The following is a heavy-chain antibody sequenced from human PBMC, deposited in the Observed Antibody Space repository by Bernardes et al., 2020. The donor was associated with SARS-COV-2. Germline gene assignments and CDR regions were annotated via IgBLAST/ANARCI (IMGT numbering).Heavy chain of an antibody. CDR1: GGSFSGYY. CDR2: INHSGST. Sequence: SETLSLTCAVYGGSFSGYYWSWIRQPPGKGLEWIGEINHSGSTNYNPSLKSRVTISVDTSKNQFSLKLSSVTAADTAVYYCAREAAGVDDYGTNWGQGTLVTVSS. V-gene: IGHV4-34*01. J-gene: IGHJ4*02. CDR3: AREAAGVDDYGTN. D-gene: IGHD4-17*01.